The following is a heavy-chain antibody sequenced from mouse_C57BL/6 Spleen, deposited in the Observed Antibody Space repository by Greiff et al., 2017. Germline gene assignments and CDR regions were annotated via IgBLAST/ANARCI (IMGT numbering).Heavy chain of an antibody. Sequence: VQLQQPGAELVKPGASVKLSCKASGYTFTSYWMHWVKQRPGQGLEWIGMIHPNSGSTNYNEKFKSKATLTVDKSSSTAYMQRSSLTSEASAVYYCARSGVVVPPFAYWGQGTLVTVSA. CDR1: GYTFTSYW. CDR2: IHPNSGST. J-gene: IGHJ3*01. D-gene: IGHD1-1*01. CDR3: ARSGVVVPPFAY. V-gene: IGHV1-64*01.